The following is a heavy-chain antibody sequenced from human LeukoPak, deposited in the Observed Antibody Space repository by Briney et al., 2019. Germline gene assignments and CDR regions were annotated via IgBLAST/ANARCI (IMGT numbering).Heavy chain of an antibody. Sequence: GGSLRLSCAASGFTFSSYWMSWVRQAPGKGLEWVANIKQDGSEKYYVDSVRGRFTISRDNAKNSLYLQMNSLRAEDTAVYYCARADIVVVPAACFDYWGQGTLVTVSS. V-gene: IGHV3-7*01. J-gene: IGHJ4*02. CDR2: IKQDGSEK. CDR3: ARADIVVVPAACFDY. D-gene: IGHD2-2*01. CDR1: GFTFSSYW.